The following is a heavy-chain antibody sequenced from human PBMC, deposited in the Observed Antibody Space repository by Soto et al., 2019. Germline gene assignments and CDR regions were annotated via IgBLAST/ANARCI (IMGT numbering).Heavy chain of an antibody. Sequence: QVQLVQSGAEVKKPGSSVKVSCKASGGTFSSYAISWVRQAPGQGLEWMGGIIPIFGTANYAQKFQGRVTITADKSTSTAYMELSSLRSEDTAVYYCARDRRRSSWYKGFDYYYGMDVWGQGTTVTVSS. CDR1: GGTFSSYA. D-gene: IGHD6-13*01. V-gene: IGHV1-69*06. CDR3: ARDRRRSSWYKGFDYYYGMDV. CDR2: IIPIFGTA. J-gene: IGHJ6*02.